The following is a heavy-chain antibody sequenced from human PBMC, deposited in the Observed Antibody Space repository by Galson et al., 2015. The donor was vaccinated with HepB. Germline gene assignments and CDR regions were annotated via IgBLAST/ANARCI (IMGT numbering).Heavy chain of an antibody. CDR2: INLDGSAN. V-gene: IGHV3-7*01. CDR1: GFTFGSYW. D-gene: IGHD3-10*01. J-gene: IGHJ4*02. Sequence: SLRLSCAASGFTFGSYWIHWARQAPGKGLEWVGNINLDGSANFYVDSVKGRFTISRDNAKNSVYLQMSSLRAEDTAVYYCGVKDSGYWGQGTLVTVSS. CDR3: GVKDSGY.